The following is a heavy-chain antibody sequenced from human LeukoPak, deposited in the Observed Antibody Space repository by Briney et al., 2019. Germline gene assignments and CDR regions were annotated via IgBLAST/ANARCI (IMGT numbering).Heavy chain of an antibody. CDR2: VRIGGTGPDK. V-gene: IGHV3-30*02. J-gene: IGHJ4*02. Sequence: GGSLRLSCAASGFTFTSYNMHWVRQAPGKGLEWVAFVRIGGTGPDKSYADSVKGRFTISRDNSKNTVHLQMNSLRSEDTAVYYCAKDGGGGNSYFDYWGQGTLVTVSS. CDR3: AKDGGGGNSYFDY. D-gene: IGHD4-23*01. CDR1: GFTFTSYN.